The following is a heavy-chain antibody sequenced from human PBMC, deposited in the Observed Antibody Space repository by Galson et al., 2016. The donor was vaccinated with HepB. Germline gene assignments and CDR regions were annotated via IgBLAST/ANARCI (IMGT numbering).Heavy chain of an antibody. Sequence: SLRLSCAASGFTVSSKYMYWVRQAPGKGLEWVSVIFSGGTTSYAVSVKGRFFISRDDSKNTLYLQMNSLRAEDTAVYFCARDSLDAFDLWGQGTMVTVS. D-gene: IGHD3-16*02. V-gene: IGHV3-66*01. CDR1: GFTVSSKY. CDR3: ARDSLDAFDL. CDR2: IFSGGTT. J-gene: IGHJ3*01.